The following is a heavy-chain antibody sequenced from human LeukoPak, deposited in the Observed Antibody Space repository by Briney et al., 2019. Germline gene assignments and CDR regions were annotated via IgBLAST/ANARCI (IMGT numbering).Heavy chain of an antibody. CDR1: GYSISSGYY. V-gene: IGHV4-38-2*01. Sequence: PSETLSLTCAVSGYSISSGYYWGWIRQPPGKGLEWIGSIYHSGSTYYNPSLKSRVTISVDTSKNQFSLKLSSVTAADTAMYYCARPYGSGSYYSWFDPWGQGTLVTVSS. D-gene: IGHD3-10*01. CDR2: IYHSGST. J-gene: IGHJ5*02. CDR3: ARPYGSGSYYSWFDP.